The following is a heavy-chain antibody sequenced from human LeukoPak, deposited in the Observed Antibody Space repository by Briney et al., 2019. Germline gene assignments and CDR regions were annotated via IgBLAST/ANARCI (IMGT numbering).Heavy chain of an antibody. V-gene: IGHV1-69*04. CDR3: ARGLVKAPMDV. CDR2: IIPILGIA. CDR1: GGTFSSYA. J-gene: IGHJ6*02. Sequence: SVRVSCKASGGTFSSYAISWVRQAPGQGLEWMGRIIPILGIANYAQKFQGRVTITADKSTSTAYMELSSLRSEDTAVYYCARGLVKAPMDVWGQGTTVTVSS.